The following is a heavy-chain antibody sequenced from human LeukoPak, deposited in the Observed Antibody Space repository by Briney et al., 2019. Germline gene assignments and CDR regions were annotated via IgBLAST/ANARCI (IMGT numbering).Heavy chain of an antibody. J-gene: IGHJ4*02. CDR2: IYYSGST. Sequence: SETLSLTCTVSGGSISSYYWGWIRQPPGKGLEWIGYIYYSGSTNYNPSLKSRVTISVDTSKNQFSLKLSSVTAADTAVCYCARHAAMVPLDFDYWGQGTLVTVSS. CDR3: ARHAAMVPLDFDY. V-gene: IGHV4-59*01. CDR1: GGSISSYY. D-gene: IGHD5-18*01.